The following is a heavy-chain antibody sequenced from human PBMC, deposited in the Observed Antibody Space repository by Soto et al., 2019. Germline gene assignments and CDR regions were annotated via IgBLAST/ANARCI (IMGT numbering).Heavy chain of an antibody. V-gene: IGHV3-7*03. D-gene: IGHD2-15*01. CDR3: ARDLGSPSGYCSGGSCSDAFDI. J-gene: IGHJ3*02. Sequence: PGGSLRLSCAASGFTFGSYWMSWVRQAPGKGLEWVANIKQDGSEKYYVDSVKGRFTISRDNAKNSLYLQMNSLRAEDTAVYYCARDLGSPSGYCSGGSCSDAFDIWGQGTMVTVSS. CDR2: IKQDGSEK. CDR1: GFTFGSYW.